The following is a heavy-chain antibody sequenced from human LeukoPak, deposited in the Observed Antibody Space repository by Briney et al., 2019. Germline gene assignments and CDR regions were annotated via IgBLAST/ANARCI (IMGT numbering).Heavy chain of an antibody. CDR1: GFTFSRFW. Sequence: SGGSLRLSCAASGFTFSRFWMSWVRQAPGKGLEWVATIKQDGNEKDYVDSVKGRFTISRDNTKNSLYLQMNSLRAEDTAVYYCAKGSKEVLFTRDHHMDVWGKGTTVTISS. CDR3: AKGSKEVLFTRDHHMDV. J-gene: IGHJ6*03. V-gene: IGHV3-7*01. CDR2: IKQDGNEK. D-gene: IGHD3-3*01.